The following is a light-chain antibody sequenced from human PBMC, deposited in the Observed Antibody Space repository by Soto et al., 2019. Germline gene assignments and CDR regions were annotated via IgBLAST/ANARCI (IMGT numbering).Light chain of an antibody. J-gene: IGLJ3*02. CDR3: CSYAGSSTFGV. V-gene: IGLV2-23*02. CDR1: SSDVGSYNL. CDR2: EVS. Sequence: QSVLTQPASVSGSPGHSITISCTGTSSDVGSYNLVSWYQQHPGKAPKLMIYEVSKRPSGVSNRFSGSKSGNTASLTISGLQAEDEADYYCCSYAGSSTFGVFGGGTKLTVL.